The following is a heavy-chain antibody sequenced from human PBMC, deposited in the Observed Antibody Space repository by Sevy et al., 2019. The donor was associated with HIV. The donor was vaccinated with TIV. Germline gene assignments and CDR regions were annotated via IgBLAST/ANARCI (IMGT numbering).Heavy chain of an antibody. CDR2: ISYDGSNK. J-gene: IGHJ6*02. D-gene: IGHD4-17*01. CDR1: GFTFSSYA. V-gene: IGHV3-30-3*01. CDR3: ARDSQTTVTTGAGYYYGMDV. Sequence: GGSLRLSCAASGFTFSSYAMHWVRQAPGKGLEWVAVISYDGSNKYYADSVKGRFTISRDNSKNTLYQQMNSLRAEDTAVYYCARDSQTTVTTGAGYYYGMDVWGQGTTVTVSS.